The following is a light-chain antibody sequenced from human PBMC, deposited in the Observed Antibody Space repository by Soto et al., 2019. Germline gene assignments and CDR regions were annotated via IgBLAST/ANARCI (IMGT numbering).Light chain of an antibody. J-gene: IGLJ1*01. CDR1: SSDVGNYNY. CDR2: AVS. CDR3: SSYTSTNTYA. V-gene: IGLV2-14*01. Sequence: ALTPPASVSGSPGQSITISCTGTSSDVGNYNYVSWYLQHPGKAPKLIIYAVSNRPSGVSNRFSGSRSGNTASLTISGLQAEDEADYSCSSYTSTNTYAFGTGTKVTVL.